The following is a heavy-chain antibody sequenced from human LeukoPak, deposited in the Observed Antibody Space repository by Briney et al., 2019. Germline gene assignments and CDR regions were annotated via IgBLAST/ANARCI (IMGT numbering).Heavy chain of an antibody. CDR1: GYAFTNYA. CDR2: ISVYNGNT. CDR3: ARGYCSSARCRHFDY. D-gene: IGHD2-2*01. Sequence: ASVKVSCKGSGYAFTNYAISWVRQAPGQGLEWMGWISVYNGNTNYAQKLQGRVTMTADTSTNTAYMEVRSLRSEDTAVYYCARGYCSSARCRHFDYWGQGALVTVSS. V-gene: IGHV1-18*01. J-gene: IGHJ4*02.